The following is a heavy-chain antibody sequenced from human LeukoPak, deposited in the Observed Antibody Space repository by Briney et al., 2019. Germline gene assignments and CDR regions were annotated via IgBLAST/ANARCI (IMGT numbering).Heavy chain of an antibody. D-gene: IGHD2-15*01. CDR3: AGGGQRNGFDP. CDR2: TSYSGST. Sequence: SETLSLTCTVSGDSISSSYWSWIRQPPGKGLEWIGYTSYSGSTSSNPSLRSRVTISVDTSKNPFSLRLTSVTAADTAMYYCAGGGQRNGFDPWGQGTLVTVSS. CDR1: GDSISSSY. V-gene: IGHV4-59*01. J-gene: IGHJ5*02.